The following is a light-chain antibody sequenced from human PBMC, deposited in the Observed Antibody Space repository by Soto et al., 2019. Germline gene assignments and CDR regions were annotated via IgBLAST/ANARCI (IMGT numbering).Light chain of an antibody. V-gene: IGKV1-39*01. CDR3: MQALQSLT. Sequence: DLQMTQSPSTLSASVGDRVTITCRASQSVSNYLNWYRQLPGKAPTLLIYSTSTLQSGVPSRFSGSGSGTDFTLKISRVEAADVGVYYCMQALQSLTFGQGTRLGL. CDR2: STS. J-gene: IGKJ5*01. CDR1: QSVSNY.